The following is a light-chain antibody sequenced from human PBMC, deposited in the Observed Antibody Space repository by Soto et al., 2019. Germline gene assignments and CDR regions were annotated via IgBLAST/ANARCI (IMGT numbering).Light chain of an antibody. CDR1: SSNIGSNY. CDR2: RNN. V-gene: IGLV1-47*01. J-gene: IGLJ1*01. Sequence: QSVLAQPPSASGTPGQRVTIPCSGSSSNIGSNYVYWYQQLPGTAPKLLIYRNNQRPSGVPDRFSGSKSGTSASLAMSGLRSEDEADYYCAAWDDRLSGYVFGTGTKVTV. CDR3: AAWDDRLSGYV.